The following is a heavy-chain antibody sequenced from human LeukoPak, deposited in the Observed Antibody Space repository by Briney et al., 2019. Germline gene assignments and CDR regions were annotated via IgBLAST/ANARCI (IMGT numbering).Heavy chain of an antibody. V-gene: IGHV5-51*01. J-gene: IGHJ3*02. D-gene: IGHD6-13*01. CDR2: IYPGDSDT. Sequence: GESLKISCQGSGYSFTTYWIAWVRQMPGKGLEWMGIIYPGDSDTRYSPSFQGQVTISADKSVSTAYLQWSSLKASDTAMYYCARRLAAANTDAFDIWGQGTMVTISS. CDR1: GYSFTTYW. CDR3: ARRLAAANTDAFDI.